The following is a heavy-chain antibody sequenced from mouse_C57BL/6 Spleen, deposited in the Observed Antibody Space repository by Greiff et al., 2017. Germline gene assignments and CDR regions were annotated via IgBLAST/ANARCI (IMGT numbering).Heavy chain of an antibody. V-gene: IGHV1-22*01. J-gene: IGHJ4*01. CDR3: ARPLHSGMDY. Sequence: SGPELVKPGASVKMSCKASGYTFTDYNMHWVKQSHGKSLEWIGYINPNNGGTSYNQKFKGKATLTVNKSSSTAYMELRSLKSEDSAVYYCARPLHSGMDYWGQGTSVTVSS. D-gene: IGHD2-1*01. CDR2: INPNNGGT. CDR1: GYTFTDYN.